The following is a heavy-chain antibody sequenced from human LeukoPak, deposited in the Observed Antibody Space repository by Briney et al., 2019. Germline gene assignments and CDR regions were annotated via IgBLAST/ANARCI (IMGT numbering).Heavy chain of an antibody. D-gene: IGHD3-16*01. J-gene: IGHJ1*01. CDR1: GGTFSSYA. CDR2: IIPILGIA. V-gene: IGHV1-69*04. CDR3: ADAYVVEYGYFQH. Sequence: ASVKVSCKASGGTFSSYAISWVRQAPGQGLEWMGRIIPILGIANYAQKFQGRVTITADKSTSTAYMELSSLRSEDTAVYYCADAYVVEYGYFQHWGQGTLVTVSS.